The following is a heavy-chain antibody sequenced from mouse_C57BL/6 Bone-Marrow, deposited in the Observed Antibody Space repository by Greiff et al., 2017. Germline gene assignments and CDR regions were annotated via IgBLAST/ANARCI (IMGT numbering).Heavy chain of an antibody. CDR3: ARQGVGLRRRGYYFDY. J-gene: IGHJ2*01. V-gene: IGHV1-62-2*01. CDR1: GYTFTEYT. Sequence: VMLVESGAELVKPGASVTLSCKASGYTFTEYTIHWVKQRSGQGLEWIGWFYPGSGSLKYNEKFKDKATLTADKSSSTVYMEISRLTSEDSAVYFCARQGVGLRRRGYYFDYWGQGTTLTVSS. CDR2: FYPGSGSL. D-gene: IGHD2-2*01.